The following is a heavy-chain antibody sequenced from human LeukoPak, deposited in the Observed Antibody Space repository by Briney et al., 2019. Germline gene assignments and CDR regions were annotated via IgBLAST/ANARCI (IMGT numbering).Heavy chain of an antibody. J-gene: IGHJ4*02. CDR3: TRSWIQLWTPDFDH. CDR1: GYTFSGHY. Sequence: ASVNVSCKASGYTFSGHYLHWVRQAPGQGLEWMGRINPNSGGTKYAQKFQNRVTMTSDTSVCTAYMELDGLRSDDTAIYYCTRSWIQLWTPDFDHWGQGTLVTVSS. CDR2: INPNSGGT. D-gene: IGHD5-18*01. V-gene: IGHV1-2*06.